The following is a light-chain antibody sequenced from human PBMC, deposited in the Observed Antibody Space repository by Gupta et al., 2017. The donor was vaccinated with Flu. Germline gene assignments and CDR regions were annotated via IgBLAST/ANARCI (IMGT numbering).Light chain of an antibody. Sequence: PSTLSASVGDRVTITCRASQSIGVNLAWYQQKPGKAPDLLIYKASTLQSGVPSRFSGSGSGTEFSLTISSLQPHDFATYYCQQDDSYSGTFGQGTQVEIK. CDR1: QSIGVN. V-gene: IGKV1-5*03. J-gene: IGKJ1*01. CDR3: QQDDSYSGT. CDR2: KAS.